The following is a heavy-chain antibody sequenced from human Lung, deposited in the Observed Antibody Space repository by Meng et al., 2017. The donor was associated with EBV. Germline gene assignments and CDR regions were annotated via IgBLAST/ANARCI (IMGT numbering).Heavy chain of an antibody. CDR3: ARALFDYYDSSGYYDY. Sequence: HLHQLGAGLLKPAETLSLLCSVYGGSVSGYYWSGIRQLPGKGLEWIGEINHSGSTNYNPSLKSRVTISVATSKNQFSLKLSSVTAADTAVYYCARALFDYYDSSGYYDYWGQGTLVTVSS. CDR2: INHSGST. D-gene: IGHD3-22*01. J-gene: IGHJ4*02. CDR1: GGSVSGYY. V-gene: IGHV4-34*01.